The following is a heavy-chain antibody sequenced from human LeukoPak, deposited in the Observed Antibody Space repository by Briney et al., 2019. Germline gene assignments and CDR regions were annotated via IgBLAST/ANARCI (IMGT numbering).Heavy chain of an antibody. D-gene: IGHD3-22*01. CDR2: ISSSSSYI. V-gene: IGHV3-21*01. J-gene: IGHJ4*02. Sequence: PGGSLRLSCAASGFTFSSYSMNWVRQAPGKGLEWVSSISSSSSYIYYADSVKGRFTISRDNAKNSLYLQMNSLRAEDTAVYYCARGPYYYDSSGYGGYFDYWGQGTLVTVSS. CDR1: GFTFSSYS. CDR3: ARGPYYYDSSGYGGYFDY.